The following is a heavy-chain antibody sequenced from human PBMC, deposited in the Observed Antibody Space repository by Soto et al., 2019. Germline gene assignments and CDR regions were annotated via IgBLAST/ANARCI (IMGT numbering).Heavy chain of an antibody. D-gene: IGHD6-13*01. Sequence: QVQLVQSGAEVKKPGASVKVSCKASGYTFNSYGISWVRQAPGQGLEWMGWISAYNGNKKYAQKLQGRVTMTKDTSTSTAYMELRSPRSDDTAVYYCARDLGQQLFDYWGKGTLVTVSS. V-gene: IGHV1-18*01. CDR2: ISAYNGNK. CDR1: GYTFNSYG. J-gene: IGHJ4*02. CDR3: ARDLGQQLFDY.